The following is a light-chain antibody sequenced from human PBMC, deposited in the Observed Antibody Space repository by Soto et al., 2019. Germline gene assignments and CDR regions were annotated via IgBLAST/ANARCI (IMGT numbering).Light chain of an antibody. CDR3: QQRSNWPPT. J-gene: IGKJ1*01. CDR2: DAS. Sequence: DTALTQSPATLSLSPGERATLSCRANQSVTRYLAWYLLKPGQAPRLLMSDASSRATGIPVRFSGSGSGTDFTLTISSLEPEDFAVYYCQQRSNWPPTFGQGTKVEIK. V-gene: IGKV3-11*01. CDR1: QSVTRY.